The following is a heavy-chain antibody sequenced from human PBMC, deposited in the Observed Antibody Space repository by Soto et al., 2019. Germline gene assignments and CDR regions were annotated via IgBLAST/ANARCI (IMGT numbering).Heavy chain of an antibody. Sequence: GGSLRLSCAASGFTFSRYSMNWVRQAPGKGLEWVSYISSSSNSTYYNPSLKSRVTISVDTSKNQFSLKLSSVTAADTAVYYCASSSAYSSGWYYHDYWGQGTLVTVSS. V-gene: IGHV3-48*01. CDR1: GFTFSRYS. CDR3: ASSSAYSSGWYYHDY. D-gene: IGHD6-19*01. CDR2: ISSSSNST. J-gene: IGHJ4*02.